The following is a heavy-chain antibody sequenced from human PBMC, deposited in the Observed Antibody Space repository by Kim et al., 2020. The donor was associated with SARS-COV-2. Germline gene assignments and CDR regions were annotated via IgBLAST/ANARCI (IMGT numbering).Heavy chain of an antibody. CDR3: APRAGYYGSGVGDY. CDR1: GFTFSRYA. D-gene: IGHD3-10*01. Sequence: GGSLRLSCAASGFTFSRYAMSWVRQAPGKGLAWVSAISGSGGSTYYADSVKGRFTLSRDNSKNTLSLQMNRLRAEDTAVYYCAPRAGYYGSGVGDYWGQGTLVPVS. V-gene: IGHV3-23*01. J-gene: IGHJ4*02. CDR2: ISGSGGST.